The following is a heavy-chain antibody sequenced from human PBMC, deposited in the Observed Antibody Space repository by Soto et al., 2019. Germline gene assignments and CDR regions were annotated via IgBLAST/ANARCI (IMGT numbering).Heavy chain of an antibody. J-gene: IGHJ6*02. CDR2: MNPNSGNA. V-gene: IGHV1-8*01. Sequence: ASVKVSCKASGYTFTSYDINWVRQATGQGLEWMGWMNPNSGNAGYAQKFQGRVTMTRNTSISTAYMELSSLRSEDTAVYYCASGNTAMADYYHGMDVWGQGTTVTVSS. CDR3: ASGNTAMADYYHGMDV. D-gene: IGHD5-18*01. CDR1: GYTFTSYD.